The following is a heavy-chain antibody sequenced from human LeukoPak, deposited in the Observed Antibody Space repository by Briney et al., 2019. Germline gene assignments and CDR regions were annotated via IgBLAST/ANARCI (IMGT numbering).Heavy chain of an antibody. D-gene: IGHD5-12*01. Sequence: PGGSLRLSCAASGFTFDDYAMHWVRQAPGKGLEWVSLISGDGGSTYYADSVKGRFTISRDNSKNSLYLQMNSLRTEDTALYYCAKVRLRSWGNAFDIWGQGTMVTVSS. CDR1: GFTFDDYA. CDR3: AKVRLRSWGNAFDI. CDR2: ISGDGGST. V-gene: IGHV3-43*02. J-gene: IGHJ3*02.